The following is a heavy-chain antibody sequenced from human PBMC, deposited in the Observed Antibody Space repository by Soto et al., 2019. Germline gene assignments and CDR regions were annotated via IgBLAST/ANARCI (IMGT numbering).Heavy chain of an antibody. V-gene: IGHV1-69*02. Sequence: QVQLVQSGAEVRKPGSSVKVSCTASGDTFNFYTISWVRQAPGQGLEWMGRVIPMLRMSNYAQKFRGRVTISADKSTSTAYMALSSLRSDDTAVYYCATNYGSGSTHFDYWGQGTLVTVSS. D-gene: IGHD3-10*01. CDR2: VIPMLRMS. CDR1: GDTFNFYT. J-gene: IGHJ4*02. CDR3: ATNYGSGSTHFDY.